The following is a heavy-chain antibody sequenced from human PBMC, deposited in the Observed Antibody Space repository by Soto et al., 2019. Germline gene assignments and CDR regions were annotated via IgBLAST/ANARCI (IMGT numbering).Heavy chain of an antibody. V-gene: IGHV4-30-4*01. D-gene: IGHD3-9*01. CDR3: ASASEYYDIVTGYYPFYYGMDV. Sequence: QVQLQESGPGLVKPSQTLSLTCTVSGGSISSGDYYRSWIRQPPGKGLEWMGYIYYSGSTYYNPSLKRRVTISVNTSKNQFTLKLSSETAADTAVYYGASASEYYDIVTGYYPFYYGMDVWGQGTTVTVSS. J-gene: IGHJ6*02. CDR2: IYYSGST. CDR1: GGSISSGDYY.